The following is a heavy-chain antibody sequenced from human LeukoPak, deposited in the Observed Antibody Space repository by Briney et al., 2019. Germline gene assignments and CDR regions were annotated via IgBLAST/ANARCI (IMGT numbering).Heavy chain of an antibody. CDR1: GGSISSYY. Sequence: SETLSLTCTVSGGSISSYYWSWIRQPPGKGLEWIGYIYYSGSTNYNPSLKSRVTISVDTSKNQFSLKLSSVTAADTAVYYCARWTREWGSYRYFDPWGQGTLVTVSS. J-gene: IGHJ5*02. CDR3: ARWTREWGSYRYFDP. CDR2: IYYSGST. V-gene: IGHV4-59*01. D-gene: IGHD3-16*02.